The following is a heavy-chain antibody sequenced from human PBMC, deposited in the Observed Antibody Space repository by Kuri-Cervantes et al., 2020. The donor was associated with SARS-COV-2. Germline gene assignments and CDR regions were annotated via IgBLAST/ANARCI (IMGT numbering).Heavy chain of an antibody. Sequence: SETLSLTCTVSGGSISSYYWSWIRQPPGKGLEWIGYIYYSGCTNYNPSLKSRVTISVDTSKNQFSLKLSSVTAADTAVYYCASGYSSSLGWFDPWGQGTLVTVSS. CDR3: ASGYSSSLGWFDP. J-gene: IGHJ5*02. CDR2: IYYSGCT. D-gene: IGHD6-6*01. V-gene: IGHV4-59*08. CDR1: GGSISSYY.